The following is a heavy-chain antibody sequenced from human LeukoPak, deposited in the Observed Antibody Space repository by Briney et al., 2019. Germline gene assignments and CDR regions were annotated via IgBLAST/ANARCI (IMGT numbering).Heavy chain of an antibody. Sequence: GRSLRLSCAASGFTFSSYAMHWVRQAPGKGLEWVAVISYDGSNKYYADSVKGRFTISRDNSKNTLYLQMNSLRAEDTAVYYCARDLRYYFDYWGQGTLVTVSS. J-gene: IGHJ4*02. CDR3: ARDLRYYFDY. CDR2: ISYDGSNK. V-gene: IGHV3-30-3*01. CDR1: GFTFSSYA.